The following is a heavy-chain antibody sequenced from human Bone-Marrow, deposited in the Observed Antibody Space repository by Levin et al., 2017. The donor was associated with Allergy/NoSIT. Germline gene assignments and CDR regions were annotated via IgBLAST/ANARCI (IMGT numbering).Heavy chain of an antibody. J-gene: IGHJ4*02. V-gene: IGHV3-9*01. CDR2: ISWNSGTT. D-gene: IGHD3-22*01. Sequence: PGGSLRLSCAASGFTFDDYAMHWVRKCPGKGLEWVSGISWNSGTTGYADSVWGRFTISRDNAKKSLFLQLESLRPDDTAVYYCAKSLGNRHYYDSSGLDYWGQGTLVTVSS. CDR3: AKSLGNRHYYDSSGLDY. CDR1: GFTFDDYA.